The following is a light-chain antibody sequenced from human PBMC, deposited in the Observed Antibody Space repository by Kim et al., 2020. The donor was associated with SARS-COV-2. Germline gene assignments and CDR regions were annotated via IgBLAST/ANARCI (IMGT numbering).Light chain of an antibody. CDR3: QQYNNWPWT. J-gene: IGKJ1*01. V-gene: IGKV3-15*01. CDR2: GAS. Sequence: VSPGERATLSCRASQSVSSNVAWYQHKPGQAPRLLIYGASTRATGIPARFSGSGSGTEFTLTISSLQSEDFAVYYCQQYNNWPWTFGQGTKVDIK. CDR1: QSVSSN.